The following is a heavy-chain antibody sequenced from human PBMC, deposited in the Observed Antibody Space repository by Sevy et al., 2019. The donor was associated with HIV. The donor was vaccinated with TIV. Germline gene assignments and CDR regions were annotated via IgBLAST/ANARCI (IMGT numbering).Heavy chain of an antibody. D-gene: IGHD1-26*01. Sequence: GESLKISCAASGFTFSSYAMSWVRQAPGKGLEWVSAISGSGGSTYYADSVKGRFTISRDNSKNTLYLQMNSLRAEDTAVYYCAKVRSGSFSAFDIWGQGTMVTVSS. J-gene: IGHJ3*02. CDR2: ISGSGGST. CDR3: AKVRSGSFSAFDI. V-gene: IGHV3-23*01. CDR1: GFTFSSYA.